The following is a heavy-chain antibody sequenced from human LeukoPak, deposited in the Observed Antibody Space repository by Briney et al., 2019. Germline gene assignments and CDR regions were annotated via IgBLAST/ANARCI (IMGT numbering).Heavy chain of an antibody. V-gene: IGHV1-2*02. CDR3: ARDSDSPQCYYGMDV. J-gene: IGHJ6*02. CDR1: GYTFTGYY. Sequence: ASVKVSCKTSGYTFTGYYMHWVRQAPGQGPEWLGWINPNSGGTNYAQKFQGRVTMTRDTSISTVYMELSRLRSDDTAVYYCARDSDSPQCYYGMDVWGQGTTVTVSS. CDR2: INPNSGGT. D-gene: IGHD1-26*01.